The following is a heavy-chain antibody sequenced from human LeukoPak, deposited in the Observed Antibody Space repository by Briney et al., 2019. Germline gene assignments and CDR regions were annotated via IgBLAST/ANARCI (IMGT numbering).Heavy chain of an antibody. CDR3: AKLQIPISGSSPPRDY. J-gene: IGHJ4*02. CDR1: GYTLTELS. V-gene: IGHV1-24*01. Sequence: GASVKVSCKVSGYTLTELSMHWVRQAPGKGLEWMGGFDPEDGETIYAQKFQGRVTITADTSTDTAYMELSSLRSEGTAVYYCAKLQIPISGSSPPRDYWGQGTLVTVSS. D-gene: IGHD1-26*01. CDR2: FDPEDGET.